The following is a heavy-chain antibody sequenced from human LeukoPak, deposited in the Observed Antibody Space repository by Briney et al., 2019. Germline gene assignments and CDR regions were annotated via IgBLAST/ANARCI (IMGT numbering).Heavy chain of an antibody. CDR3: ARSGRITIFGVVNENWFDP. J-gene: IGHJ5*02. Sequence: SVKVSCKASGGTFSSYAISWVRQAPGQGLEWMGGIIPIFGTANYAQKFQGRVTITANESTSTAYMELSSLRSEDTAVYYCARSGRITIFGVVNENWFDPWGQGTLVTVSS. CDR1: GGTFSSYA. V-gene: IGHV1-69*01. D-gene: IGHD3-3*01. CDR2: IIPIFGTA.